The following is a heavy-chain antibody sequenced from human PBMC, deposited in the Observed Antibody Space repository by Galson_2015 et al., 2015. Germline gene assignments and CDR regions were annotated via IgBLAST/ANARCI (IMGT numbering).Heavy chain of an antibody. CDR1: GYTFTGYY. V-gene: IGHV1-2*04. J-gene: IGHJ4*02. CDR2: INPNSGGT. D-gene: IGHD1-14*01. Sequence: SVKVSCKAPGYTFTGYYIHLVRQAPGQGLEWMGWINPNSGGTNYAQKFQGWVTMTRDTSISTAYMEVSRLRPDDTAVYYCAREGDRREFDYWGQGTLVTVSS. CDR3: AREGDRREFDY.